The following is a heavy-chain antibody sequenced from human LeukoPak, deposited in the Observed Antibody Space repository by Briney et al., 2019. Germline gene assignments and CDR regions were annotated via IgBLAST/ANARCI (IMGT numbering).Heavy chain of an antibody. J-gene: IGHJ6*02. Sequence: GESLKISCKGSGYSFTSYWIGWVRQMPGKGLEWMGIIYPGDSDTRYSPSFQGQVTISADKSISTAYLQWSSPKASDTAMYYCARNEVYYGSGSYYYGMDVWGQGTTVTVSS. CDR3: ARNEVYYGSGSYYYGMDV. CDR1: GYSFTSYW. D-gene: IGHD3-10*01. CDR2: IYPGDSDT. V-gene: IGHV5-51*01.